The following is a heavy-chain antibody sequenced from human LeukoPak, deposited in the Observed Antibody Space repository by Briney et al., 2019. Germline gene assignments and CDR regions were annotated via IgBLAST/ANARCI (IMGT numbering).Heavy chain of an antibody. CDR3: ARLSGWYDDAFDI. D-gene: IGHD6-19*01. CDR2: IKQDGSEK. CDR1: GFTLSSYW. V-gene: IGHV3-7*01. J-gene: IGHJ3*02. Sequence: GGSLRLSRAASGFTLSSYWMNWARQAPGKGLEWVANIKQDGSEKYFVDSVKGRFTISRDNGKNSLYLQMNSLRAEDTAVYYCARLSGWYDDAFDIWGQGTMVTVSS.